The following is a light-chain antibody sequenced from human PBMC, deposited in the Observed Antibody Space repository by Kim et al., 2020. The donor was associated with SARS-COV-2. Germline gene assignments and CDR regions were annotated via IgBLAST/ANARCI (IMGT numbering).Light chain of an antibody. V-gene: IGLV3-19*01. CDR3: VSLDNTVIPPWV. CDR2: GNN. J-gene: IGLJ3*02. Sequence: SSELTQDPAVSVALGQTVKITCHGDSLRSFYSSWYQQKPGQAPMVVLYGNNIRPSGIPDRFSGSTSGNTASLTIAGAQAEDEADYYCVSLDNTVIPPWVF. CDR1: SLRSFY.